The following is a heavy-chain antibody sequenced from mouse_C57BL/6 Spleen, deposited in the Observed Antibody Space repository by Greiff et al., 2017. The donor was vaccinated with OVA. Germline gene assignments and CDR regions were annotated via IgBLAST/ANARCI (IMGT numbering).Heavy chain of an antibody. J-gene: IGHJ1*03. D-gene: IGHD4-1*01. Sequence: EVQLQQSGPELVKPGASVKISCKASGYSFTDYNMNWVKQSNGKSLEWIGVINPNYGTTSYNQKFKGKATLTVDQSSSTAYMQLNSLTSEDSAVYYCALNWDGASYWYFDVWGTGTTVTVSS. V-gene: IGHV1-39*01. CDR3: ALNWDGASYWYFDV. CDR2: INPNYGTT. CDR1: GYSFTDYN.